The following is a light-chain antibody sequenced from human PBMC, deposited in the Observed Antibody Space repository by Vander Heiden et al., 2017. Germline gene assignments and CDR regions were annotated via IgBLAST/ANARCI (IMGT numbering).Light chain of an antibody. J-gene: IGKJ4*01. CDR1: QSVSSY. CDR2: DAS. V-gene: IGKV3-11*02. Sequence: EIVLTQSPATLSLSPGERATLSCRASQSVSSYLAWYQQKPGQAPRLLIYDASNRATGVPARFSGSGSERDFTLTISSLEPEDFAIYYCQQRSNWPAAFGGGTMLEIK. CDR3: QQRSNWPAA.